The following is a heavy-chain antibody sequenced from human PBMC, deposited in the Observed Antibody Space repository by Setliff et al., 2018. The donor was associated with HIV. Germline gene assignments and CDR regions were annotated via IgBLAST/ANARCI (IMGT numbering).Heavy chain of an antibody. Sequence: SETLSLTCTVSGASINNYYWNWIRQPPGKGLEWIGYIYFRGTTYYNPSLPYRGTTSYSPSLKSRVSISVDTSKNHFSLHLTSVTAADTAGYFGARERPLMGGWGDYFDSWGQGTLVTVSS. D-gene: IGHD3-10*01. J-gene: IGHJ4*02. CDR3: ARERPLMGGWGDYFDS. CDR1: GASINNYY. V-gene: IGHV4-59*01. CDR2: IYFRGTT.